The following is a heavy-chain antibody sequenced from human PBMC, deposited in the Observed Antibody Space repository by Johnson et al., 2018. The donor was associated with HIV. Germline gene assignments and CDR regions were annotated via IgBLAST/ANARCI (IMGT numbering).Heavy chain of an antibody. CDR2: VSWNSVRI. CDR3: AKAQDYVWGSPGAFDI. J-gene: IGHJ3*02. V-gene: IGHV3-9*01. CDR1: GFTFDDYG. D-gene: IGHD3-16*01. Sequence: VQLVESGGGLEQPGRSLRLSCEASGFTFDDYGMHWVRQAPGKGLEWVSGVSWNSVRIGYADSVKGRFTISRDNAKNSLFLQMNSLRAEDTALYYCAKAQDYVWGSPGAFDIWGQGTMVSVSS.